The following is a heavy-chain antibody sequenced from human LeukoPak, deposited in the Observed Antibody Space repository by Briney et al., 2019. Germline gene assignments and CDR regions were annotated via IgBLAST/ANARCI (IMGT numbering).Heavy chain of an antibody. Sequence: GASVTVSCKASGYIFTSYYMHWVRQAPEQGLEWMGIINPSGGSTIYAQKFQGRVTMTRDTSTSTVYMELRSLRSEDTAVYYCARDPFGNGYWGQGTLVTASS. J-gene: IGHJ4*02. CDR1: GYIFTSYY. V-gene: IGHV1-46*01. CDR2: INPSGGST. CDR3: ARDPFGNGY. D-gene: IGHD4-23*01.